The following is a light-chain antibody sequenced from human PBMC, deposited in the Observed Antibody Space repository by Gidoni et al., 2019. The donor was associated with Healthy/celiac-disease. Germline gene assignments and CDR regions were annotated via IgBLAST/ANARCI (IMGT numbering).Light chain of an antibody. Sequence: VLTQSPGTLSLSPGERATISCRASQSVSSSYLAWYQQKPCQAPRLLIYGASSRATGIPDRISGSGSGTDFTLTISRLEPEDFAVYYCQQYGSSPYTFGQGTKLEIK. V-gene: IGKV3-20*01. CDR3: QQYGSSPYT. CDR1: QSVSSSY. CDR2: GAS. J-gene: IGKJ2*01.